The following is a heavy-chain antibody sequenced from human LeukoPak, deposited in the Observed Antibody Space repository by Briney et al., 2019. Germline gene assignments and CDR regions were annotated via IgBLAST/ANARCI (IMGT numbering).Heavy chain of an antibody. CDR2: IYYSGST. V-gene: IGHV4-31*03. CDR1: GGSISSGGYY. CDR3: ARYCSSTNCYKGGFDP. D-gene: IGHD2-2*02. J-gene: IGHJ5*02. Sequence: PSETLSLTCTVSGGSISSGGYYWSWIRQHPGKGLEWIGYIYYSGSTYSNPSLKSRVTISVDTSKNQFSPNLSSVTAADTAVYYCARYCSSTNCYKGGFDPWGQGTLVTVSS.